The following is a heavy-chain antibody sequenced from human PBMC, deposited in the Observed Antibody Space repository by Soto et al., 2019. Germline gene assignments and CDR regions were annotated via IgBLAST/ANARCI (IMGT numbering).Heavy chain of an antibody. CDR1: GFTFSNAW. CDR2: IKSKTDGGTT. J-gene: IGHJ6*02. Sequence: GGSLRLSCAASGFTFSNAWMSWVRQAPGKGLEWVGRIKSKTDGGTTDYAAPVKGRFTISRDDSKNTLYLQMISLKTEDTAVYYCTTVRHYYDSSGYPYGMDVWGQGTTVTVSS. CDR3: TTVRHYYDSSGYPYGMDV. D-gene: IGHD3-22*01. V-gene: IGHV3-15*01.